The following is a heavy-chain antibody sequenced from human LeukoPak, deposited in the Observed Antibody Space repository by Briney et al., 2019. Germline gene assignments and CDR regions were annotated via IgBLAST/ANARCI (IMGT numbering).Heavy chain of an antibody. J-gene: IGHJ4*02. V-gene: IGHV3-48*01. CDR3: ANSGLNRFEY. CDR2: ISSSSSTI. Sequence: TGGSLRLSCAASGFTFSSYSMNWVRQAPGKGLEWVSHISSSSSTIYYADSVKGRFSISRDNSKNTLYLQVNSLRADDTAVYYCANSGLNRFEYWGQGALVTVSS. CDR1: GFTFSSYS. D-gene: IGHD2-15*01.